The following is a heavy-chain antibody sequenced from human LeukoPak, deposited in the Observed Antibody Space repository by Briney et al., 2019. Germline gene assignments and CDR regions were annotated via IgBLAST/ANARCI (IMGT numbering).Heavy chain of an antibody. V-gene: IGHV3-48*03. D-gene: IGHD3-10*01. CDR3: ARGLSGSGSYSGVGY. CDR1: GFTFSSYE. CDR2: ISSSGSTI. Sequence: PGGSLRLSCAASGFTFSSYEMNWVRQAPGKGLEWVSYISSSGSTIYYADSVKGRFTISRDNAKNSLYLQMNSLRAEDTAVYYCARGLSGSGSYSGVGYWGQGTLVTVSS. J-gene: IGHJ4*02.